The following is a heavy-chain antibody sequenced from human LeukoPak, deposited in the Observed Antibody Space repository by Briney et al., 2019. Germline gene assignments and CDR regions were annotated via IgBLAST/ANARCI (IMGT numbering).Heavy chain of an antibody. D-gene: IGHD6-13*01. Sequence: GGSLRLSCAASGFTFSSYAMHWVRQAPGKGLEWVAVISYDGSNKYYADSVKGRFTISRDNSKNTLYLQMNSLRAEDTAVYYCAKPSSRQLGFFDYWGQGTLVTVSS. V-gene: IGHV3-30-3*02. CDR3: AKPSSRQLGFFDY. CDR2: ISYDGSNK. J-gene: IGHJ4*02. CDR1: GFTFSSYA.